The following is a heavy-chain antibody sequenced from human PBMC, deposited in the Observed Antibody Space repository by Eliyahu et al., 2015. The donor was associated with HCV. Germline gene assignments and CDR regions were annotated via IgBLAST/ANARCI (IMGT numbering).Heavy chain of an antibody. CDR2: IYWDDDE. CDR3: AHENRGTTPLDH. D-gene: IGHD2-15*01. Sequence: QITLKESGPTLVKPTQTLTLTCTFSGFSLRSSGMGVXXIRQPPGKALEWLALIYWDDDERYSPSLKSRLTIRKDTSKNQVVLTMTNMDPADTATYYCAHENRGTTPLDHWGQGTLVTVSS. V-gene: IGHV2-5*02. CDR1: GFSLRSSGMG. J-gene: IGHJ4*02.